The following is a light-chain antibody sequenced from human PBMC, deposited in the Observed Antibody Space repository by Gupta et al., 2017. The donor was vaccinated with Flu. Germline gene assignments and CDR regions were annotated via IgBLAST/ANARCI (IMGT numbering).Light chain of an antibody. J-gene: IGLJ3*02. Sequence: QPVLTQPPSASASLAASVKLTCTLSSGHSSYAIAWQQHQPEKGPRYLMMINHDGRHSKGVGIPVRFSGSSSGAERYLTISSLEAEDEDDYYCQTWGTSIRVFGGGTKLTVL. V-gene: IGLV4-69*01. CDR2: INHDGRH. CDR3: QTWGTSIRV. CDR1: SGHSSYA.